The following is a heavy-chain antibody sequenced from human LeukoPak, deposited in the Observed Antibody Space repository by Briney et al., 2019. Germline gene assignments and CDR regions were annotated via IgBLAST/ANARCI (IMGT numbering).Heavy chain of an antibody. Sequence: PGGSLRLSCAASGFTFSGHSMTWVRQAPGKGVEWVANINLDGSERFYVDFVKGRFTISRDNADNSMYLQMNSLRAEDTAVYYCGRVIAGAIDYWGQGTLVTVSS. J-gene: IGHJ4*02. V-gene: IGHV3-7*01. D-gene: IGHD6-13*01. CDR1: GFTFSGHS. CDR3: GRVIAGAIDY. CDR2: INLDGSER.